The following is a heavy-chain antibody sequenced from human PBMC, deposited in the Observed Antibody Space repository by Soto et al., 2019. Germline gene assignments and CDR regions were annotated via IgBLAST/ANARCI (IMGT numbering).Heavy chain of an antibody. CDR1: GFSLNTGGVS. Sequence: QITLKESGPTLVRPTQTLTLTCTFSGFSLNTGGVSVGWIRQAPGKAPEWLILIYWDGDKRYSPSLKSRLTVTNDTPHYCXXPXRXXMAPANTDSYFSVPSRCGGNCCRYFSSHSYSVVDSWG. V-gene: IGHV2-5*02. D-gene: IGHD1-26*01. CDR2: IYWDGDK. J-gene: IGHJ3*02. CDR3: VPSRCGGNCCRYFSSHSYSVVDS.